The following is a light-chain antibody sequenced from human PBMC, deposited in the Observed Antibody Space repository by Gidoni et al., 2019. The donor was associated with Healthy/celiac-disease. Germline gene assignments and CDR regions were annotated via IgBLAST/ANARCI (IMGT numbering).Light chain of an antibody. CDR2: GNS. J-gene: IGLJ3*02. CDR1: SSNIGAGYD. V-gene: IGLV1-40*01. CDR3: QSYDSSLSGPWV. Sequence: QSALSLPPSLSGPPGPRVTISCPWSSSNIGAGYDVHWYQQLPGTAPKLLIYGNSNRPSGVPDRFSGSKSGTSASLAITGLQAEDEADYYCQSYDSSLSGPWVFGGGTKLTVL.